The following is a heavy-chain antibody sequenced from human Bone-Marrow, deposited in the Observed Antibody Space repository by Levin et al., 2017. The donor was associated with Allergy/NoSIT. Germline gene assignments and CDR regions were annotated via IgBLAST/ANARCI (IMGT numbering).Heavy chain of an antibody. D-gene: IGHD3-10*01. CDR3: AKDQDSGWLPYFDN. CDR2: FSGNSGRA. CDR1: GFAFSSYG. V-gene: IGHV3-23*01. Sequence: SGGSLRLSCAASGFAFSSYGMSWVRQAPGKGLDWVSGFSGNSGRAIYADSVKGRFTISRDNSKNTLYLEMKNLRVEDTAVYYCAKDQDSGWLPYFDNWGQGALVTVSS. J-gene: IGHJ4*02.